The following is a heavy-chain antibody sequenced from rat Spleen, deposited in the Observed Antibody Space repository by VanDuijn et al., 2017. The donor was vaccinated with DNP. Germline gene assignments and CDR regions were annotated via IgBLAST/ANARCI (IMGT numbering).Heavy chain of an antibody. CDR3: ASYYYDGYYAMDA. CDR2: INYSGST. CDR1: GYSITSNY. V-gene: IGHV3-1*01. Sequence: EVQLQESGPGLVKPSQSLSLTCSVTGYSITSNYWGWIRKFPGNKMEWIGYINYSGSTGYNPSLKSRISITRDTSKNQFFLQLNSVTTVYTATYYCASYYYDGYYAMDAWGQGTSVTVSS. D-gene: IGHD1-12*02. J-gene: IGHJ4*01.